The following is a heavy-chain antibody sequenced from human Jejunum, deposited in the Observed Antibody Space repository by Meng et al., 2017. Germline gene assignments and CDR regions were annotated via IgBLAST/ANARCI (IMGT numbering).Heavy chain of an antibody. Sequence: VQPEWAGPRSVTSPVTPSPTCASSGAFIPSSYWWSWVRQPPGKGLEWIGEIFHSGSTNYNPPLQSRVTISVDKSKNQFSLKVTSVTAADTATYYCARFDISTAGRGDYWGQGILVTVSS. CDR2: IFHSGST. D-gene: IGHD6-13*01. J-gene: IGHJ4*02. CDR1: GAFIPSSYW. V-gene: IGHV4-4*03. CDR3: ARFDISTAGRGDY.